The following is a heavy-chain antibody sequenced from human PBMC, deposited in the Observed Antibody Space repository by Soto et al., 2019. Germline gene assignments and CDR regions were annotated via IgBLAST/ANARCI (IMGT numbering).Heavy chain of an antibody. D-gene: IGHD5-12*01. CDR3: VQGRGYSVYYYYYGMDV. Sequence: PSETLALTCTVSGGSISSSSYYWGWIRQPPGKGLEWIGSSYYSGSTYYKPSLKSRVTRSVDTSKNQFSLKLSSVTAADTAVYCCVQGRGYSVYYYYYGMDVWGQGTTVTVS. V-gene: IGHV4-39*01. CDR1: GGSISSSSYY. J-gene: IGHJ6*02. CDR2: SYYSGST.